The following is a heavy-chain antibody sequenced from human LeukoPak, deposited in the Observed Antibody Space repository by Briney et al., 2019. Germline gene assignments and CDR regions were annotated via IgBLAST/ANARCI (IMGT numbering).Heavy chain of an antibody. J-gene: IGHJ4*02. D-gene: IGHD4/OR15-4a*01. V-gene: IGHV3-23*01. CDR3: AKDVQKRGANNDY. CDR1: GFTFNDYA. Sequence: GGSLRLSCAASGFTFNDYAMHWVRQAPGKGLEWVAVISSSGGSTNYADSVKGRFTISRDNSKNTLYLQINSLRAEDTAVYYCAKDVQKRGANNDYWGQGTLVTVSS. CDR2: ISSSGGST.